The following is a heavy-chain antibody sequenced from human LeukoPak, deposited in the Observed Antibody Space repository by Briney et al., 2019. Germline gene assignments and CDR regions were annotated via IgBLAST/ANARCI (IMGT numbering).Heavy chain of an antibody. V-gene: IGHV5-51*01. CDR3: ARRTDVFDI. CDR2: IYPGDSDT. J-gene: IGHJ3*02. CDR1: GYSFSTYW. Sequence: GESLKISCQGSGYSFSTYWIGWVRQMPGKGLEWMGIIYPGDSDTRYSPSFQGQVTISADKSITTAYLQWSSLKASDTAMYYCARRTDVFDIWGQGTMVTVSS.